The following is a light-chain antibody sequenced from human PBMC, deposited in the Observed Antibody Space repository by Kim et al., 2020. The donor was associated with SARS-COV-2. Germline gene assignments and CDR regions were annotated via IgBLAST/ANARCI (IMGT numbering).Light chain of an antibody. CDR1: QSLGYSNGNTF. CDR3: MQGTHWPLT. Sequence: PASISCRSSQSLGYSNGNTFLNWFHQRPGQSPRRLIYHVSNRDSGVPDRFSGSGSGTDFTLKISRVEAEDVGVYYCMQGTHWPLTFGGGTKVDIK. V-gene: IGKV2-30*01. J-gene: IGKJ4*01. CDR2: HVS.